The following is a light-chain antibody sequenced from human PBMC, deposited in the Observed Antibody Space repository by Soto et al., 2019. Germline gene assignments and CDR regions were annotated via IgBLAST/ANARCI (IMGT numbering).Light chain of an antibody. CDR2: SNN. CDR1: RSNIGSNP. Sequence: QSVLTQPPSASGTPGQRVTISCSGSRSNIGSNPVNWYQQLPGTAPKLLIHSNNQRPSGVPDRLSGSKSGTSASLAISGLQSENEADYYCATWDDSLNGPVFGGGTKLTVL. CDR3: ATWDDSLNGPV. V-gene: IGLV1-44*01. J-gene: IGLJ2*01.